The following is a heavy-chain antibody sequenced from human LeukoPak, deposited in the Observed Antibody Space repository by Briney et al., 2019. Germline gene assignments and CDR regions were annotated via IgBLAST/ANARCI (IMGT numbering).Heavy chain of an antibody. Sequence: GGSLRLSCAASGFTFSSYWMSWVRQAPGKGLEWVANIKQDGSEKYYVDSVKGRFTISRDNAKNSLNLQMNSLRAEDTAVYYCARGWYDFWSGYYRLGAFGIWGQGTMVTVSS. CDR3: ARGWYDFWSGYYRLGAFGI. CDR1: GFTFSSYW. J-gene: IGHJ3*02. CDR2: IKQDGSEK. D-gene: IGHD3-3*01. V-gene: IGHV3-7*01.